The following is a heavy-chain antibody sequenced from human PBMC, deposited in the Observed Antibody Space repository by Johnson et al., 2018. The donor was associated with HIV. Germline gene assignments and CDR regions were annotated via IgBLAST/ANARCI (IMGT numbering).Heavy chain of an antibody. CDR3: ARDPPYGGNPSAFDV. CDR1: GFTFSTYA. D-gene: IGHD4-23*01. Sequence: QVQLVESGGGVVQPGRSLRLSCAASGFTFSTYAMHWVRQAPGKGLEWVTIISYDGINKYHADSVKGPFSISRDNSKDTLYLQMHSLRPEDTALYYCARDPPYGGNPSAFDVWGQGTMVTVSS. CDR2: ISYDGINK. V-gene: IGHV3-30-3*01. J-gene: IGHJ3*01.